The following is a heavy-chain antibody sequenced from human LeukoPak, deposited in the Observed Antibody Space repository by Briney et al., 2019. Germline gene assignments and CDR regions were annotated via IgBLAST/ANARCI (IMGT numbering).Heavy chain of an antibody. D-gene: IGHD6-13*01. CDR2: IGASAGTT. V-gene: IGHV3-23*01. Sequence: GGSLRLSCAASRFXFSSYAMSWVRQTPGEGLEWVSAIGASAGTTYYADSVKGRFTISRDNSKNTLYLQMNSLRSDDTALYYCAKGGSSWSYYFDYWGQGTLVTVSS. J-gene: IGHJ4*02. CDR1: RFXFSSYA. CDR3: AKGGSSWSYYFDY.